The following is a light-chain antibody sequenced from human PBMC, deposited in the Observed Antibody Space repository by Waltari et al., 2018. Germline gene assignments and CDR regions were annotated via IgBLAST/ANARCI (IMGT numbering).Light chain of an antibody. J-gene: IGLJ2*01. CDR2: RNN. CDR1: SSNIRSNY. V-gene: IGLV1-47*01. CDR3: AAWDDSLSVV. Sequence: QSVLTQPPSASGTPGQRVTISCSVSSSNIRSNYVSWYQQRPGTAPKLLIYRNNQRPSGVPDRFSGSKSGTSASLAISGLRSEDEADYYCAAWDDSLSVVFGGGTKLTVL.